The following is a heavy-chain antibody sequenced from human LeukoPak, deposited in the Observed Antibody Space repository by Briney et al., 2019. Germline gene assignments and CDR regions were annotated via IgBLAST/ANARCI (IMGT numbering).Heavy chain of an antibody. Sequence: GGSLRLSCVASGFTFSTYWMHWVRQAPGKGLLWVSRLSGGGSSTAYADSLKGRFTISRDNAKHTLYLQMNSLRAEDTAVYFCARASTTVPNLLDNWGQGTLVTVSS. J-gene: IGHJ4*02. CDR3: ARASTTVPNLLDN. D-gene: IGHD4-17*01. V-gene: IGHV3-74*03. CDR1: GFTFSTYW. CDR2: LSGGGSST.